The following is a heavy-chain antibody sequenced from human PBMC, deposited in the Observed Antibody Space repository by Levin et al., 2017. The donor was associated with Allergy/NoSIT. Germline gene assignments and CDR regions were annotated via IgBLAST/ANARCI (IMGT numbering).Heavy chain of an antibody. D-gene: IGHD1-26*01. Sequence: ASVKVSCKASGYTFTSYYMHWVRQAPGQGLEWMGIINPSGGSTSYAQKFQGRVTMTRDTSTSTVYMELSSLRSEDTAVYYCAIVGAPWDAFDIWGQGTMVTVSS. CDR1: GYTFTSYY. CDR3: AIVGAPWDAFDI. V-gene: IGHV1-46*01. J-gene: IGHJ3*02. CDR2: INPSGGST.